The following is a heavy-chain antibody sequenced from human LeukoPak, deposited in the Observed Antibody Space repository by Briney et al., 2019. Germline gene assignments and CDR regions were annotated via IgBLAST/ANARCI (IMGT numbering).Heavy chain of an antibody. D-gene: IGHD4-17*01. J-gene: IGHJ3*02. Sequence: SETLSLTCAVYGGSFSGYYWSWIRQPPGKGLGWIGDINHSGSTNYKPPLQSRVAMSGDASKNQFSLKLSSVTAADTGVYYCARHRRGDPDAYDIWAQGTMDTVSS. CDR3: ARHRRGDPDAYDI. V-gene: IGHV4-34*01. CDR2: INHSGST. CDR1: GGSFSGYY.